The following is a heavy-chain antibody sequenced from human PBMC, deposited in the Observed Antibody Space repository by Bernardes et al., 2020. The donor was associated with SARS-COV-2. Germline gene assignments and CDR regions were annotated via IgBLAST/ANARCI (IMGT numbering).Heavy chain of an antibody. D-gene: IGHD2-2*01. CDR1: GGSFSGYY. Sequence: SETLSLTCAVYGGSFSGYYWSWIRQPPGKGLEWIGEINHSGSTNYNPSLKSRVTISVDTSKNQFSLKLSSVTAADTAVYYCARFYCSSTSCPYGMDVWGQGTTVTVSS. J-gene: IGHJ6*02. V-gene: IGHV4-34*01. CDR2: INHSGST. CDR3: ARFYCSSTSCPYGMDV.